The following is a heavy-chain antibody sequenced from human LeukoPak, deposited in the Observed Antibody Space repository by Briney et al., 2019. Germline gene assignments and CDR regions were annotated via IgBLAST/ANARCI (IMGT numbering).Heavy chain of an antibody. D-gene: IGHD2-15*01. CDR1: GGSFSGYY. V-gene: IGHV4-34*01. Sequence: SETLSLTCAVYGGSFSGYYWSWIRQPPGKGLEWIGEINHSGSTNYNPSLKSRVTISVDTTKNQFSLRLSSVTAADMAVYYCARAPPKCSGGRCYQKMGGGYYYMDVWGKGTTVTVSS. CDR3: ARAPPKCSGGRCYQKMGGGYYYMDV. CDR2: INHSGST. J-gene: IGHJ6*03.